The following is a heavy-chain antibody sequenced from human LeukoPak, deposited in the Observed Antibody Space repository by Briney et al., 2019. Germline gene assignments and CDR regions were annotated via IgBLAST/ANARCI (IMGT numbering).Heavy chain of an antibody. J-gene: IGHJ4*02. CDR1: GYSFSSYA. V-gene: IGHV3-23*01. Sequence: GGSLRLSCAASGYSFSSYAMSWVRQAPGKGLEWVSAISDSGGSTYYADFVNGRFTISRDNSKNTLYLQMNRLRAEDTAVYYCAKDDITYYDFWSGQFFDYWGQGTLVTVSS. D-gene: IGHD3-3*01. CDR2: ISDSGGST. CDR3: AKDDITYYDFWSGQFFDY.